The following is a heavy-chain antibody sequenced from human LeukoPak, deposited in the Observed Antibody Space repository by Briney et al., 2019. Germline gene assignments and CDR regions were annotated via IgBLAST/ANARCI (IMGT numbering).Heavy chain of an antibody. CDR2: INPNSGGT. CDR3: ARDASSAWRGYYLSY. D-gene: IGHD3-3*01. CDR1: GYTFTGYY. J-gene: IGHJ4*02. Sequence: ASVKVSCKASGYTFTGYYMHWVRQAPGQGLEWMGWINPNSGGTNYAQKLQGRVTMTRDTSISTAYMELSRLRSDDTAVYYCARDASSAWRGYYLSYWGQGTLVTVSS. V-gene: IGHV1-2*02.